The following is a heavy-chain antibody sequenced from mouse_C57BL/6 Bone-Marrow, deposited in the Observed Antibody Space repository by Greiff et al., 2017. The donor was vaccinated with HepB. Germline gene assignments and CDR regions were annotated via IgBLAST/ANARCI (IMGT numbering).Heavy chain of an antibody. D-gene: IGHD1-1*01. CDR1: GYTFTDYY. Sequence: EVQLQQSGPELVKPGASVKISCKASGYTFTDYYMNWVKQSHGKSLEWIGDINPNNGGTSYNQKFKGKATVTVDKSSSTAYMELRSLTSEDSAVYYGARSRYYYYGSSYGFDYWGQGTTLTVSS. V-gene: IGHV1-26*01. CDR3: ARSRYYYYGSSYGFDY. CDR2: INPNNGGT. J-gene: IGHJ2*01.